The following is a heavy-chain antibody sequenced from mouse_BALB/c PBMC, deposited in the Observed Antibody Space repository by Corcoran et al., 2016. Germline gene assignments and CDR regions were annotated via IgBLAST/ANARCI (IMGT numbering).Heavy chain of an antibody. CDR2: INTYTGEP. CDR1: GYTFTNYG. Sequence: QIQLVQSGPELKKPAETVKISCKASGYTFTNYGMTWVKQAPRKGLKWMGWINTYTGEPTYADDFKGRFAFSLDTSASTAHLQINNLKNEDTATYFCASDPSWFAYWGQGTLVTVSA. V-gene: IGHV9-3-1*01. J-gene: IGHJ3*01. CDR3: ASDPSWFAY.